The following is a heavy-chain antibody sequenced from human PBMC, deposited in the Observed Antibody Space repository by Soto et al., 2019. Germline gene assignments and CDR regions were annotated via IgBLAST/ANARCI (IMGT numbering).Heavy chain of an antibody. CDR1: GFSLSTIGVG. CDR3: APTSGSSGWAIMDY. J-gene: IGHJ4*02. CDR2: IFCNDDK. Sequence: QITLKESGPTQVKPTQTLTLTCTVSGFSLSTIGVGVGWIRQPPGKALEWLALIFCNDDKHYSPYLRTRLTITKENSKNKVVITMTNMDPVDTATYYCAPTSGSSGWAIMDYWGQGTLVTVYS. D-gene: IGHD6-19*01. V-gene: IGHV2-5*01.